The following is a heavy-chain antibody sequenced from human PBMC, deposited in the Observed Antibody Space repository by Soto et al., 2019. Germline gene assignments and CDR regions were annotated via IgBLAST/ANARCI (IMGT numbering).Heavy chain of an antibody. CDR1: GFIFSSYA. V-gene: IGHV3-30-3*01. CDR3: AREYGRGGAAFDI. D-gene: IGHD1-26*01. Sequence: QVQLVESGGGVVQPGRSLRLSCAASGFIFSSYAMHWVRQAPGKGLEWVAFISYDGSNKYYADSVKGRFTISRDNSKNTLYLQMNSLRAEDTAVYYCAREYGRGGAAFDIWGQGTMVTVSS. J-gene: IGHJ3*02. CDR2: ISYDGSNK.